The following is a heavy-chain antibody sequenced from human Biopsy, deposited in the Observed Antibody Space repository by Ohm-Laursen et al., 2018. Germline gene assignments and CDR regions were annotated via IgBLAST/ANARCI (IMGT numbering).Heavy chain of an antibody. Sequence: SLRLSCAASGFTFSSSWMTWVRQAPGKGLEWVAMIKQDGSEDYYVDSVKGRFTISRDNAQESLDLQLNSLRAEDTAVYYCVRGRSMDVWGQGTTVTVSS. CDR1: GFTFSSSW. CDR3: VRGRSMDV. V-gene: IGHV3-7*01. J-gene: IGHJ6*02. CDR2: IKQDGSED.